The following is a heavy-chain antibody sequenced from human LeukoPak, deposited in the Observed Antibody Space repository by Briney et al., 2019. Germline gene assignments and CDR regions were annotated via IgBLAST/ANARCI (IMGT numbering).Heavy chain of an antibody. V-gene: IGHV3-33*01. D-gene: IGHD2-15*01. J-gene: IGHJ4*02. CDR2: IWYDGSNK. CDR3: ARDGGSRGDLDY. Sequence: GRSLRLSCAASGFTFSSYGMHWVRQAPGKGLEWVAVIWYDGSNKYYADSVKGRFTISRDNSKNTLYLQMNSLGAEDTAVYYCARDGGSRGDLDYWGPGTLVTVSS. CDR1: GFTFSSYG.